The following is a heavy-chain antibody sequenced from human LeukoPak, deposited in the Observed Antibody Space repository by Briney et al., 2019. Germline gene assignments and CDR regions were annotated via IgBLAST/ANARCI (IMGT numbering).Heavy chain of an antibody. Sequence: PSETLSLTCTVSGGSISSGSYYWSWIRQPAGKGLEWIGRIYTSGSTNYNPSLKSRVTISVDTSKNQFSLKLSSVTAADTAVYYCAREVESGSYYYYYYYYMDVWGKGTTVTISS. D-gene: IGHD1-26*01. V-gene: IGHV4-61*02. CDR3: AREVESGSYYYYYYYYMDV. CDR1: GGSISSGSYY. CDR2: IYTSGST. J-gene: IGHJ6*03.